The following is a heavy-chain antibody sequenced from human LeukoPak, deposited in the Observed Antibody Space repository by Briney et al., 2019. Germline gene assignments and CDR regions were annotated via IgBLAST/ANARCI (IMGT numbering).Heavy chain of an antibody. V-gene: IGHV4-34*01. Sequence: PSETLSLTCAVYGVSFSGYYWSWLRRPPGKGLKWWGEINHSGSTYYNPSLESRVTISGDTSKNHFSLMLSSVTAADTAVYYCATRIQHMDVWGKGTTVTVSS. CDR3: ATRIQHMDV. CDR1: GVSFSGYY. D-gene: IGHD5-18*01. CDR2: INHSGST. J-gene: IGHJ6*04.